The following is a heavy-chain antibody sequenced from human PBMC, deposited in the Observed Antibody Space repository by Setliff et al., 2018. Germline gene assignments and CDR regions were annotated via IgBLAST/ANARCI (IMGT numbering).Heavy chain of an antibody. CDR2: VYYSGST. V-gene: IGHV4-39*07. CDR3: AGGEGCNDGICLYQFDF. CDR1: GGSISSSSYY. Sequence: PSETLSLTCTVSGGSISSSSYYWGWIRQSPGKGLEWIGSVYYSGSTYYNPSLKSRLTISLDTSKNQFSLKLISVTAADTAVYYCAGGEGCNDGICLYQFDFWGQGTLVTVSS. D-gene: IGHD2-2*01. J-gene: IGHJ4*02.